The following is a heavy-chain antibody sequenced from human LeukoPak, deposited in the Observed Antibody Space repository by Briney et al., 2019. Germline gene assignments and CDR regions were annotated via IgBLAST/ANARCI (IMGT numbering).Heavy chain of an antibody. CDR3: ARGRLYYYDSSGYYPTFDY. V-gene: IGHV4-34*01. Sequence: SETLSLTCAVYGGSFSGYYWSWIRQPPGKGLEWIGEINHSGSTNYNPSLKSRVTIPVDTSKNQFSLKLSSVTAADTAVYYCARGRLYYYDSSGYYPTFDYWGQGTLVTVSS. CDR1: GGSFSGYY. CDR2: INHSGST. D-gene: IGHD3-22*01. J-gene: IGHJ4*02.